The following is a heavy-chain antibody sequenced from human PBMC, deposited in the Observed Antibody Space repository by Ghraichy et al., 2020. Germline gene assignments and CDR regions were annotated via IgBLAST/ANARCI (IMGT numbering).Heavy chain of an antibody. CDR1: GGSFSGYY. J-gene: IGHJ5*02. CDR3: ASRIAAAGIDP. V-gene: IGHV4-34*01. CDR2: INHSGST. Sequence: ETLSLTCAVYGGSFSGYYLSWIRQPPGKGLEWIGEINHSGSTNYNPSLKSRVTISVDTSKNQFSLKLSSVTAADTAVYYCASRIAAAGIDPWGQGTLVTVSS. D-gene: IGHD6-13*01.